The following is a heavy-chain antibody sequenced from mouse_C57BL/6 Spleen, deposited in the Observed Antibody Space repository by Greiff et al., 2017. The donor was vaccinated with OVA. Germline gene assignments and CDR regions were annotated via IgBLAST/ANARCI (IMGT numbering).Heavy chain of an antibody. CDR3: ARDWDRYFDV. Sequence: QVQLKESGAELVRPGASVKLSCKASGYTFTDYYINWVKQRPGQGLEWIARIYPGSGNTYYNEKFKGKATLTAEKSSSTAYMQLSSLTSEDSAVYFCARDWDRYFDVWGTGTTVTVSS. J-gene: IGHJ1*03. CDR2: IYPGSGNT. D-gene: IGHD4-1*01. V-gene: IGHV1-76*01. CDR1: GYTFTDYY.